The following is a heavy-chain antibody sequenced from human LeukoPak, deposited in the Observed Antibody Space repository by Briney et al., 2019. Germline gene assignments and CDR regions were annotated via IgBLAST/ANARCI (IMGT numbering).Heavy chain of an antibody. CDR1: GYSISSGYY. D-gene: IGHD5-18*01. V-gene: IGHV4-38-2*02. Sequence: SSETLSLTCTVSGYSISSGYYWGWIRQPPGQGLEWIGFIYHSGSTYYSPSLKSRVTISVDTSKNQFSLKLSSVTAADTAVYYCARVRYSYGPSYYYYMDVWGKGTTVTISS. CDR2: IYHSGST. CDR3: ARVRYSYGPSYYYYMDV. J-gene: IGHJ6*03.